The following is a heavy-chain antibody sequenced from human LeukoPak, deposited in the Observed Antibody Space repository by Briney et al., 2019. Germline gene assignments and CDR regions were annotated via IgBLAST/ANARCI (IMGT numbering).Heavy chain of an antibody. V-gene: IGHV3-23*01. Sequence: PGGSLRLSCAASGFTFRSYAMNWVRQAPGEGLEWVSAISGSDGNTYYADSVKGRFTISRDNSKNTLYLQMNSLRAEDTAVYYCARDLEMATINWFDPWGQGTLVTVSS. D-gene: IGHD5-24*01. CDR2: ISGSDGNT. J-gene: IGHJ5*02. CDR1: GFTFRSYA. CDR3: ARDLEMATINWFDP.